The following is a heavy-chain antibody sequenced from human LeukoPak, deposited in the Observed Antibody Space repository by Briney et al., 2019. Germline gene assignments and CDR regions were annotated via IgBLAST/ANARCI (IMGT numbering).Heavy chain of an antibody. CDR3: ARLCSIRWCLHDWFDP. CDR2: ISAGDGNT. CDR1: GYTFTSYA. D-gene: IGHD2-21*01. J-gene: IGHJ5*02. Sequence: GASVKVSCKASGYTFTSYAISWVRQAPGQGLEGMGWISAGDGNTDYAQRPQGRVTMTTDTPTGTAYMELRSLRSDDTAVYYCARLCSIRWCLHDWFDPWGQGTLVTVSS. V-gene: IGHV1-18*01.